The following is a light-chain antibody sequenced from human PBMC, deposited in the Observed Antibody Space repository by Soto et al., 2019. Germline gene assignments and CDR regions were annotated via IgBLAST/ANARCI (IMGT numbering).Light chain of an antibody. CDR2: GSN. CDR1: TGAITSTWH. V-gene: IGLV7-43*01. J-gene: IGLJ3*02. Sequence: QAVVTQDPSLAMSPGGTVTLTCGSSTGAITSTWHPNWFQQKPGQPPRPLIYGSNIKHSWTPARFSGSLLGGKAALTLSGAQPEDEADYYCLLHFANVNLWVFGGGTKLTVL. CDR3: LLHFANVNLWV.